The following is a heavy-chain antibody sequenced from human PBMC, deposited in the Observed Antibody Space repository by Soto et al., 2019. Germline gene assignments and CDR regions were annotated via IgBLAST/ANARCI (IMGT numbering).Heavy chain of an antibody. CDR2: INPNSGGT. CDR3: ARDVGYCSGGSCYSSFWFDP. J-gene: IGHJ5*02. Sequence: ASVKVSCKASGYTFTGYYMHWVRQAPGQGLEWMGWINPNSGGTNYAQKFQGWVTMTRDTSISTAYMELSRLRSDDTAVYYCARDVGYCSGGSCYSSFWFDPWGQGTLVTVS. V-gene: IGHV1-2*04. CDR1: GYTFTGYY. D-gene: IGHD2-15*01.